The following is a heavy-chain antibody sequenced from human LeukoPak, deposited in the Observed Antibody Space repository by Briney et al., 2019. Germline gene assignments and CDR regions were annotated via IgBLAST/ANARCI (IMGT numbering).Heavy chain of an antibody. D-gene: IGHD4-17*01. Sequence: SETLSLTCTVSGGSISSYYWSWIRQPPGKGLEWIGEINHSGSTNYNPSLKSRVTISVDTSKNQFSLKLSSVTAADTAVYYCARVPYGDYRIDYWGQGTLVTVSS. CDR3: ARVPYGDYRIDY. V-gene: IGHV4-34*01. J-gene: IGHJ4*02. CDR2: INHSGST. CDR1: GGSISSYY.